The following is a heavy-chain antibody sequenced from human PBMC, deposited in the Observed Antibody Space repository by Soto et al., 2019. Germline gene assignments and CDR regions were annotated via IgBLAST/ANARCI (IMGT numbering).Heavy chain of an antibody. V-gene: IGHV1-58*02. CDR1: GFNFTSSA. J-gene: IGHJ5*02. D-gene: IGHD6-19*01. CDR2: IVVGSGNT. CDR3: AAEGGGSVWPNWFDP. Sequence: QMQLVQSGPEVKKPGTSVKVSCKASGFNFTSSAMQWVRQARGQRLEWIGWIVVGSGNTNYAQKFQERDTITRDMYTSTAYMELSSLRSEDTAVYYCAAEGGGSVWPNWFDPWGQGTLVTVSS.